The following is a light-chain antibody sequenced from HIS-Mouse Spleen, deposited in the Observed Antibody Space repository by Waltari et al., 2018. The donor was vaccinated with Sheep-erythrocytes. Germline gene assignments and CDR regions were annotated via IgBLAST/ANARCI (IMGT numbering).Light chain of an antibody. Sequence: SYELTQPPSVSVSPGQTASITCSGDKLGDKYACWYQKKPGQSPVLVIYQDIQRPSGIRGRFSGANSGNPATLTISGTQAMDEADYYCQAWDSSTAVFGGGTKLTVL. CDR3: QAWDSSTAV. V-gene: IGLV3-1*01. CDR1: KLGDKY. J-gene: IGLJ2*01. CDR2: QDI.